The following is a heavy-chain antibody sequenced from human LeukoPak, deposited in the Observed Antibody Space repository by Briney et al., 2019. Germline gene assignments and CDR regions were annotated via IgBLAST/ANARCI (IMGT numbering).Heavy chain of an antibody. CDR1: RFTLSTYG. Sequence: PGGSLRLSCAASRFTLSTYGMHWVRQAPGKGLEWVAVVWHDGSNRNYADSVKGRFTISRDNSQNMLYLQMNSLRAEDTAAYYCARDRGRDAPMGVWGQGTTVTVSS. V-gene: IGHV3-33*01. CDR3: ARDRGRDAPMGV. D-gene: IGHD1-26*01. CDR2: VWHDGSNR. J-gene: IGHJ6*02.